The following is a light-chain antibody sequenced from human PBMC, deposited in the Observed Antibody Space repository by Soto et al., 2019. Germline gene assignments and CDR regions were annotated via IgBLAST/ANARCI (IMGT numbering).Light chain of an antibody. J-gene: IGLJ3*02. V-gene: IGLV2-11*01. CDR1: SSDAGRYNF. CDR3: CSYAGSQLFEV. Sequence: QPVLTQPRSVSGSPGQSVTISCTGTSSDAGRYNFVSWYQQHPGKAPRLMIYDVTQRPSGVPDRFSGSKSGNTASLTISGLQAEDEADYYCCSYAGSQLFEVFGGGTKLTVL. CDR2: DVT.